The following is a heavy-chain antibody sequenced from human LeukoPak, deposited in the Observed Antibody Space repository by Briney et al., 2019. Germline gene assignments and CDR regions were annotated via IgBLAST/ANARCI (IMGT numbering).Heavy chain of an antibody. V-gene: IGHV3-23*01. CDR1: GFTFSSYG. Sequence: PGGTLRLSCAASGFTFSSYGMRWVRQAPGKGLEWVSAISGSGGSTYYADSVKGRFTISRDNSRNTLYLQMNSLRAGDTAVYYCAKSFRSTSLDYWGQGTLVTVSS. CDR3: AKSFRSTSLDY. D-gene: IGHD2-2*01. CDR2: ISGSGGST. J-gene: IGHJ4*02.